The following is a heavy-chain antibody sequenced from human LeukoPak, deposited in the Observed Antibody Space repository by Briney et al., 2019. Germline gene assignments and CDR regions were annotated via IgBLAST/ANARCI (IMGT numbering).Heavy chain of an antibody. V-gene: IGHV3-30-3*01. CDR1: GFTFSSYA. J-gene: IGHJ3*02. Sequence: PGRSLRLSCAASGFTFSSYAMHWVRQAPGKGLEWVAVISYDGSNKYYADSVKGRFTISRDNSKNTLYLQMNSLRAEDTAVYYCARYSGSYYFKYAFDIWGQGTMVTVSS. CDR3: ARYSGSYYFKYAFDI. D-gene: IGHD1-26*01. CDR2: ISYDGSNK.